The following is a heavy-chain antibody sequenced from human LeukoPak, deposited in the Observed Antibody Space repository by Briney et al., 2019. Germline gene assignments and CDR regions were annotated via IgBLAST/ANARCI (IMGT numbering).Heavy chain of an antibody. Sequence: PSETLSLTCAVYGGSFSGYYWSWIRQPPGKGLEWIGEINHSGSTNYNPSLKSRVTISVDTSKNQFSLKLSSVTAADTAVYYCARHYPSYYDFWSGIKNWFDPWGQGTLVTVSS. V-gene: IGHV4-34*01. J-gene: IGHJ5*02. CDR2: INHSGST. CDR3: ARHYPSYYDFWSGIKNWFDP. D-gene: IGHD3-3*01. CDR1: GGSFSGYY.